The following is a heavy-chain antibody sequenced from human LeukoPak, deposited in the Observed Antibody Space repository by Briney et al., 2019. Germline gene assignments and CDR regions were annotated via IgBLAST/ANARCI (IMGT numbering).Heavy chain of an antibody. CDR3: ARGAPDYYDSSGMGLDY. V-gene: IGHV4-4*07. CDR1: GGSISPYY. CDR2: IYTSGST. J-gene: IGHJ4*02. Sequence: SETLSLTCTVSGGSISPYYLSWIRQPAGKGLEWIGRIYTSGSTNYNPSLKSRVTMSVDTSKNQFSLKLSSVTAADTAVYYCARGAPDYYDSSGMGLDYWGQGTLVTVSS. D-gene: IGHD3-22*01.